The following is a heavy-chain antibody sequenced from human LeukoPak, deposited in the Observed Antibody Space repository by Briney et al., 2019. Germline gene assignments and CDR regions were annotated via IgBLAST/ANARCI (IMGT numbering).Heavy chain of an antibody. J-gene: IGHJ3*02. V-gene: IGHV3-21*01. D-gene: IGHD3-3*01. Sequence: PGGSLRLSCAASGFTFSSYSVNWVRQAPGKGLEWVSSISSSSSYIYYADSVKGRFTISRDNAKNSLYLQMNSLRAEDTAVYYCAREVPTYYDFWSGYLDAFDIWGQGTMVTVSS. CDR3: AREVPTYYDFWSGYLDAFDI. CDR2: ISSSSSYI. CDR1: GFTFSSYS.